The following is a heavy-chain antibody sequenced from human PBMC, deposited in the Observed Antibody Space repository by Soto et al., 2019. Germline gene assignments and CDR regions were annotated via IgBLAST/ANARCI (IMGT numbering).Heavy chain of an antibody. Sequence: SGPTLVNPTQTLTLTCTFSGFSLSTSGMCVSWIRQPPGKALEWLALIDWDDDKYYSTSLKTRLTISKDTSKNQVVLTMTNMDPVDTATYYCSRTSIGVVELDHHPTPEINFDYWGQGTLVTVSS. D-gene: IGHD1-1*01. CDR2: IDWDDDK. J-gene: IGHJ4*02. CDR3: SRTSIGVVELDHHPTPEINFDY. V-gene: IGHV2-70*01. CDR1: GFSLSTSGMC.